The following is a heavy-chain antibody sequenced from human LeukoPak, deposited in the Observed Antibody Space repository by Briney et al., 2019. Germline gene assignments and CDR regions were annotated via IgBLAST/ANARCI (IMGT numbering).Heavy chain of an antibody. CDR1: GYTFTSIG. V-gene: IGHV1-18*01. J-gene: IGHJ6*02. D-gene: IGHD1-26*01. CDR2: INPYDGNT. Sequence: AVQVSCKASGYTFTSIGLSGVRQAPGQGLEWMGWINPYDGNTEYAQKFQGRVIMTRDTSTNTAYMELRSLGSDDRAVYYCARDHSIIVRASSYGLDVWGQGTTVTVSS. CDR3: ARDHSIIVRASSYGLDV.